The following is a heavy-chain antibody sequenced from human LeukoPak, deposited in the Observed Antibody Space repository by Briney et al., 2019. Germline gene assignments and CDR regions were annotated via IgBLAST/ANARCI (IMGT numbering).Heavy chain of an antibody. CDR1: GGTFSSYA. CDR2: IIPIFGTA. V-gene: IGHV1-69*13. D-gene: IGHD2-2*01. CDR3: AVGYCSSTSCFGLYGMDV. Sequence: SVKVSCKASGGTFSSYAISWVRQAPGQGLEWMGGIIPIFGTANYAQKFQGRVTITADESTSTAYMELSSLRSEDAAVYYCAVGYCSSTSCFGLYGMDVWGQGTTVTVSS. J-gene: IGHJ6*02.